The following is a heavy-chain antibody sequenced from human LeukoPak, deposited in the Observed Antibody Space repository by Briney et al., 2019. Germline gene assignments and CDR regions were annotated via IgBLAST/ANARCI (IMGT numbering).Heavy chain of an antibody. J-gene: IGHJ6*02. CDR3: ARGGDYYGSGSYQINYYYYGMDV. CDR1: GYTFTGYY. V-gene: IGHV1-2*02. CDR2: INPNSGGT. D-gene: IGHD3-10*01. Sequence: ASVKVSCKASGYTFTGYYMHWVRQAPGQGLGWMGWINPNSGGTNYAQKFQGRVTMTRDTSISTAYMELSRLRSDDTAVYYCARGGDYYGSGSYQINYYYYGMDVWGQGTTVTVSS.